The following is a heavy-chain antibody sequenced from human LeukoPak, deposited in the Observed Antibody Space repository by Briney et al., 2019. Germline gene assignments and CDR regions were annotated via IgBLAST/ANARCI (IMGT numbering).Heavy chain of an antibody. CDR1: GFTFDDYA. J-gene: IGHJ4*02. CDR3: AKAPSYSTSWYYFDY. D-gene: IGHD6-13*01. V-gene: IGHV3-9*03. Sequence: GRSLRLSCAASGFTFDDYAMHCVRQAPGKGLEWVSGISWNSGSIGYADSVKGRFTISRDNAKNSLYLQMNSLRAEDMAFYYCAKAPSYSTSWYYFDYWGQGTLVTVSS. CDR2: ISWNSGSI.